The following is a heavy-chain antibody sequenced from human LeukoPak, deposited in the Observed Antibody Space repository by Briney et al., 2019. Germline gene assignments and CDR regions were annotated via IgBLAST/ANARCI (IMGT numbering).Heavy chain of an antibody. D-gene: IGHD2-8*02. J-gene: IGHJ4*02. CDR1: GFTVSSNY. V-gene: IGHV3-53*01. CDR3: VRDLVDPADY. Sequence: GGSLRLSCAASGFTVSSNYMTWVRQAPGKGLEWVSVIYKNAITYYADTVKGRFTISRDNAKNTVYLQMNSLRAEDTAVFYCVRDLVDPADYWGQGTLVTVSS. CDR2: IYKNAIT.